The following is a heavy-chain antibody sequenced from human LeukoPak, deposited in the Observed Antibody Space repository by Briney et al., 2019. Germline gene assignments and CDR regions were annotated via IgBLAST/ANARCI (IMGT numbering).Heavy chain of an antibody. V-gene: IGHV1-2*06. Sequence: GESLKISCKASGYTFTGYYIHWVRQAPGQGLEWMGRINPNSGGTNYAQKFQGRVTMTRDTSISTAYMELSRLRSDDTAVYYCAGGDCSSTSCPLDYWGQGTLVTVSS. CDR1: GYTFTGYY. CDR3: AGGDCSSTSCPLDY. J-gene: IGHJ4*02. CDR2: INPNSGGT. D-gene: IGHD2-2*01.